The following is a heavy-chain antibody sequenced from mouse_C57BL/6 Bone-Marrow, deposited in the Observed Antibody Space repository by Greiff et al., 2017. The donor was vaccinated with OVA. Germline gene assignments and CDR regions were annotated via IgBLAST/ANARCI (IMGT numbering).Heavy chain of an antibody. D-gene: IGHD2-2*01. CDR2: IDPENGDT. Sequence: EVKLQQSGAELVRPGASVKLSCTASGFNIKDDYMHWVKQRPEQGLEWIGWIDPENGDTEYASKFQGKATITADTSSNTAYLQLSSLTSEDTAVYYCTAWGLRRAWFAYWGQGTLVTVSA. CDR1: GFNIKDDY. CDR3: TAWGLRRAWFAY. V-gene: IGHV14-4*01. J-gene: IGHJ3*01.